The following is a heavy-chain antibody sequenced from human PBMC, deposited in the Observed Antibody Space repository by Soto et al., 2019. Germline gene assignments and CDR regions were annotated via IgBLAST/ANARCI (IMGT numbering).Heavy chain of an antibody. D-gene: IGHD3-3*02. V-gene: IGHV4-4*07. CDR2: VFSSGST. CDR3: ARVAFSYFGMDV. CDR1: GGAISSYY. J-gene: IGHJ6*02. Sequence: SLTCSVPGGAISSYYWSWVRQPAGKGLEWIGRVFSSGSTNYNASLKSRVTMSIDTSKNEVSLTLRSVTAADTAVYYCARVAFSYFGMDVWGPGTTVTV.